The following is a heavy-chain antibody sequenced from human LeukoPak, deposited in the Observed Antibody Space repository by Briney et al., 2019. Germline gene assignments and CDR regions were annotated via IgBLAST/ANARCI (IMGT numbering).Heavy chain of an antibody. V-gene: IGHV4-61*01. J-gene: IGHJ4*02. D-gene: IGHD3-10*01. Sequence: SETLSLTCTVSGGSASSGSFYWSWIRQPPGKGLEWIGYIYYTGSTNYNPSHKSRVTISVDTSKNQFSLKLSSVTAADTAVYYCARGAGDYWGQGTLVTVSS. CDR3: ARGAGDY. CDR1: GGSASSGSFY. CDR2: IYYTGST.